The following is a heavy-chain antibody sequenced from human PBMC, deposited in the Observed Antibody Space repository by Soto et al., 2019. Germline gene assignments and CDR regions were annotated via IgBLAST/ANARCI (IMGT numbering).Heavy chain of an antibody. J-gene: IGHJ5*02. CDR2: MNPNSGNT. D-gene: IGHD3-9*01. CDR3: AGDLYYDISQGLKWFDP. CDR1: GYTFTSYD. Sequence: ASVKVSCTASGYTFTSYDINWVRRATGQGLEWMGWMNPNSGNTGYAQKLQGRVTMTRNTSISTAYMELSSLRSEDTAVYYCAGDLYYDISQGLKWFDPWRQGTLVNVSS. V-gene: IGHV1-8*01.